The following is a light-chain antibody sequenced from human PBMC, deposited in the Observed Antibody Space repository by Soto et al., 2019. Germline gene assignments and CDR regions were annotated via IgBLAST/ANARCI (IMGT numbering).Light chain of an antibody. Sequence: QSALTQPASVSGSPGQSITISCTGTSSDVGGYNYVSWYQHHPGKAPKLVIYEVSNRPSGASNRFSGSKSGNTASLTISGLQDEDEADYYCSSYTGGGVVFGGGTQLTVL. CDR1: SSDVGGYNY. CDR3: SSYTGGGVV. V-gene: IGLV2-14*01. J-gene: IGLJ2*01. CDR2: EVS.